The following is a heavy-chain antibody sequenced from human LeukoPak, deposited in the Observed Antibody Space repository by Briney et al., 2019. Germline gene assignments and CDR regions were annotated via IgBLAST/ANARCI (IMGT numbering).Heavy chain of an antibody. Sequence: PSDTLSLTCTVSGRSISSYYWLWIRQPPGKALVWIGYIYYSGSTNYNPSLKSRVTISVDTSKNQFSLKLSSVTAADTAVYYCATLVVAATPDAFDIWGQGTMVTVSS. CDR3: ATLVVAATPDAFDI. V-gene: IGHV4-59*07. CDR2: IYYSGST. CDR1: GRSISSYY. J-gene: IGHJ3*02. D-gene: IGHD2-15*01.